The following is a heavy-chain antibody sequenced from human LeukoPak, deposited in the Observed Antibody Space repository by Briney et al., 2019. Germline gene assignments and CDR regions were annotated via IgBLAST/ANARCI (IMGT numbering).Heavy chain of an antibody. CDR1: GGSISTYY. J-gene: IGHJ3*02. CDR2: IYTSGT. D-gene: IGHD4-23*01. Sequence: SETLSLTCTVSGGSISTYYWSWIRQPAGKGLEWIGHIYTSGTKYNPSLKSRVTMSVDTSKNQFSLKLSSVTAADTAVYYCARNSGSDAFDIWGQGTMVTVSS. V-gene: IGHV4-4*07. CDR3: ARNSGSDAFDI.